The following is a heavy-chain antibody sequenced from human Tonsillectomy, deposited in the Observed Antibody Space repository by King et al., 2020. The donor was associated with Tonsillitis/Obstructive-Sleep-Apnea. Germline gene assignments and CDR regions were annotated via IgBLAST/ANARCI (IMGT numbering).Heavy chain of an antibody. J-gene: IGHJ6*03. CDR1: GGTFSSYA. D-gene: IGHD2-2*01. V-gene: IGHV1-69*01. CDR2: IIPIFGTA. Sequence: QLVQSGAEVKKPGSSVKVSCKASGGTFSSYAISWVRQAPGQGLEWMGGIIPIFGTANYAQKFQGRVTITADESTSTAYMELSSLRSEDTAVYYCAGSDIVVVPAARYYYMDVWGKGTTVTVSS. CDR3: AGSDIVVVPAARYYYMDV.